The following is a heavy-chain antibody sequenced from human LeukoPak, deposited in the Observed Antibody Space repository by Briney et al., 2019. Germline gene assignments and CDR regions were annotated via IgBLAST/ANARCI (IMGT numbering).Heavy chain of an antibody. J-gene: IGHJ4*02. CDR1: GSSINSHY. Sequence: PSETLSLTCSVSGSSINSHYWSWIRQSPGKGLEWIGYVFNGGSTNYNPSLKSRVTMSLDTSREQFSLRLSSVTAADTAIYYCASRPTDSTWFGVFDYWSQGTLVTVSS. V-gene: IGHV4-59*11. CDR3: ASRPTDSTWFGVFDY. D-gene: IGHD3-10*01. CDR2: VFNGGST.